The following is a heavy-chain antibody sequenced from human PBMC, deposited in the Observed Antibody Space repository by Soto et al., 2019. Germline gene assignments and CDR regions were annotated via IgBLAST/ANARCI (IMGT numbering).Heavy chain of an antibody. CDR2: ISSSGSTI. J-gene: IGHJ6*02. D-gene: IGHD3-10*01. V-gene: IGHV3-11*01. Sequence: GGSLRLSCAASGFTFSDYYMSWIRQAPGKGLEWVSYISSSGSTIYYADSVKGRFTISRDNAKNSLYLQMNSLRAEDTAVYYCARDYGSGTYGYYYYGMDVWGQGTTVTVSS. CDR1: GFTFSDYY. CDR3: ARDYGSGTYGYYYYGMDV.